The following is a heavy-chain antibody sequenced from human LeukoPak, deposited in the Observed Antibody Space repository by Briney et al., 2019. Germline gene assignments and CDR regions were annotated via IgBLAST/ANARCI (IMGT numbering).Heavy chain of an antibody. V-gene: IGHV3-30-3*01. D-gene: IGHD6-13*01. J-gene: IGHJ4*02. CDR3: ARDIRYSSSWRFDY. CDR1: GFTFSSYA. CDR2: ISFDGSNK. Sequence: GRSLRLSCAASGFTFSSYAMHWVRQAPGKGLEWVAVISFDGSNKYYADSVKGRFTISRDNSKNTLYQQVNSLRAEDTAVYYCARDIRYSSSWRFDYWGQGTLVTVSS.